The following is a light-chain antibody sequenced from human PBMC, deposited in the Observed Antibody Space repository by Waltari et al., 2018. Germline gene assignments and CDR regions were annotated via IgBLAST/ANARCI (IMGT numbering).Light chain of an antibody. CDR2: DVN. V-gene: IGLV2-14*01. J-gene: IGLJ3*02. CDR1: SSDVGTYNH. Sequence: QSALTQPASVSGSPGQSITISCTGTSSDVGTYNHVSWYQQHPGKAPKLMIYDVNNRPSGVSNRFSGSKSGNTASLTISGLQAEDEADYYCSSYTRSITLVMFGGGTKLTVL. CDR3: SSYTRSITLVM.